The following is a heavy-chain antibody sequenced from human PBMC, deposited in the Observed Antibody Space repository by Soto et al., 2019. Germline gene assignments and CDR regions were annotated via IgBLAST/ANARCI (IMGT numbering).Heavy chain of an antibody. V-gene: IGHV1-69*13. CDR2: IIPIFGTA. Sequence: SVKVSCKASGGTFSGYAISWVRQAPGQGLEWMGGIIPIFGTANYAQKFQGRVTITADESTSTAYMELSSLRFEDTAMYYCARAIVGPTTTGWLDPWGQGTLVTVSS. J-gene: IGHJ5*02. CDR3: ARAIVGPTTTGWLDP. D-gene: IGHD1-26*01. CDR1: GGTFSGYA.